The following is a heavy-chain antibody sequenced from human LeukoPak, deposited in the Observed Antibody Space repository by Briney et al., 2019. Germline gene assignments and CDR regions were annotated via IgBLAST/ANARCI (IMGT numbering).Heavy chain of an antibody. V-gene: IGHV3-21*01. J-gene: IGHJ4*02. Sequence: GGSLRLSCAASGFTFSSYSKNWVRQAPGKGLEWVSSISSSSSYIYYADSVKGRFTISRDNAKNSLYLQMNSLRAEDTAVYYCARDDIVATIPDYWGQGTLVTVSS. CDR3: ARDDIVATIPDY. CDR1: GFTFSSYS. D-gene: IGHD5-12*01. CDR2: ISSSSSYI.